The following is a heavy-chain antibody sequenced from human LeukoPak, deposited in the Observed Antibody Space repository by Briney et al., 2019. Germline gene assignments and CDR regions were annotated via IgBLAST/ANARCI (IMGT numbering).Heavy chain of an antibody. CDR3: ARGILFDP. V-gene: IGHV4-59*01. Sequence: SETLSLTCTVSGGSISSNYWSWIRQPPGKGLEWIGYIYYRGSTNYNASLKSRVTISLDTSKNQFSLKLSSMTAADTAVYYCARGILFDPWGQGTLVTVSS. J-gene: IGHJ5*02. CDR1: GGSISSNY. CDR2: IYYRGST.